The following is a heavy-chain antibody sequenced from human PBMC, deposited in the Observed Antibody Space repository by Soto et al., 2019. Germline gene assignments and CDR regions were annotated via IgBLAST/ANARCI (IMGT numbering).Heavy chain of an antibody. J-gene: IGHJ4*02. Sequence: GASVKVSCKASGYSFTDYGIHWVRQAPGQGLEWMGWISTYNGNTNYAQQFQGRVTMTTDTSTSTAYMELRSLRSDDTAMYFCAIYHLELFRFDYWGQGTLVTVSS. D-gene: IGHD2-2*01. CDR2: ISTYNGNT. V-gene: IGHV1-18*01. CDR3: AIYHLELFRFDY. CDR1: GYSFTDYG.